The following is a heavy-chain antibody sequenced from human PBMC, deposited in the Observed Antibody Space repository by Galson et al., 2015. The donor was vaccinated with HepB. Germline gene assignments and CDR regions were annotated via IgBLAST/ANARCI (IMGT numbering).Heavy chain of an antibody. CDR3: ARGLGYGDYVAY. Sequence: SLRLSCAASGFTFSSFWMSWVRQAPGKGLEWVANIKQDGSEKFYVDSVKGRFTISRDNAKNSLFLQMNGLRAEDTAVYYCARGLGYGDYVAYWGQGTLVTVSS. V-gene: IGHV3-7*03. D-gene: IGHD4-17*01. CDR1: GFTFSSFW. CDR2: IKQDGSEK. J-gene: IGHJ4*02.